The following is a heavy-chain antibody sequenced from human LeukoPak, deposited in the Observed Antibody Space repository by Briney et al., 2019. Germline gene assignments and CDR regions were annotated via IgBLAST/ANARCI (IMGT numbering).Heavy chain of an antibody. CDR2: IRYDGSNK. V-gene: IGHV3-30*02. CDR3: AKDHPRYYDFWIGSYFDY. J-gene: IGHJ4*02. D-gene: IGHD3-3*01. CDR1: GFTFSSYG. Sequence: GGSLRLSCAASGFTFSSYGMHWVRQAPGKGLEWVAFIRYDGSNKYYADSVKGRFTISRDNSKNTLYLQMNSLRAEDTAVYYCAKDHPRYYDFWIGSYFDYWGQGTLVTVSS.